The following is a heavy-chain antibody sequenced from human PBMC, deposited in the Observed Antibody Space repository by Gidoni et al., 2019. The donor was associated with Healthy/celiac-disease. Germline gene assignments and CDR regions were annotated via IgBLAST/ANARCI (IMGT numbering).Heavy chain of an antibody. V-gene: IGHV3-23*01. Sequence: EVQLLESGGGLVQPGGSLRLSCAASGFSFSSYAMICVRQAPGKGLEWVSAISGSGGSTYYADSVKGRFTISRDNTKNTLYLQMNSLRAEDTAVYYCAKEGNYDILTGINWFDPWGQGTLVTVSS. CDR2: ISGSGGST. J-gene: IGHJ5*02. CDR3: AKEGNYDILTGINWFDP. CDR1: GFSFSSYA. D-gene: IGHD3-9*01.